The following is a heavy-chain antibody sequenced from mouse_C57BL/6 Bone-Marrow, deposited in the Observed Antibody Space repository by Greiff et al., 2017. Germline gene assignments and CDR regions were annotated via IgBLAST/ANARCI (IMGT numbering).Heavy chain of an antibody. D-gene: IGHD2-5*01. CDR2: IWGGGST. CDR3: AKLAYYSNYDAMDY. J-gene: IGHJ4*01. V-gene: IGHV2-9*01. Sequence: QVQLQQPGPGLVAPSQTLSITCTVSGFSFTSYGVDWVSQPPGQGLAWLGVIWGGGSTTYNSALMYRLSISKDNNKSQVFLKKNSLQTDDTAMYYCAKLAYYSNYDAMDYWGQGTSVTVSS. CDR1: GFSFTSYG.